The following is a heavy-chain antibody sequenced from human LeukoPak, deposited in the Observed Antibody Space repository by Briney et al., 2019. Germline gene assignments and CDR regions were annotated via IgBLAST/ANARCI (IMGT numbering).Heavy chain of an antibody. J-gene: IGHJ4*02. CDR1: GFTFSSYA. D-gene: IGHD1-14*01. V-gene: IGHV3-23*01. CDR3: ARDRIIFDY. Sequence: GGSLRLSCAASGFTFSSYAMSWVRQAPGKGLEWVSAISDSGGSTYYADSVKGRFTISRDNAKNSLYLQMNSLRAEDTAVYYCARDRIIFDYWGQGTLVTVSS. CDR2: ISDSGGST.